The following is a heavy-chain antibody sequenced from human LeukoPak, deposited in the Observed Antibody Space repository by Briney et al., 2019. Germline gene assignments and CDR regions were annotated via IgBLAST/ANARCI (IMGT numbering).Heavy chain of an antibody. Sequence: GSLRLSCAASGFTFSSYGMHWVRQAPGKGLEWVAFIRYDGSNKYYADSVKGRFTISRDNSKNTLYLQMNSLRAEDTAVYYCAKDWSREYYDFWSGYCTPIGEDYWGQGTLVTVSS. CDR2: IRYDGSNK. D-gene: IGHD3-3*01. J-gene: IGHJ4*02. CDR3: AKDWSREYYDFWSGYCTPIGEDY. V-gene: IGHV3-30*02. CDR1: GFTFSSYG.